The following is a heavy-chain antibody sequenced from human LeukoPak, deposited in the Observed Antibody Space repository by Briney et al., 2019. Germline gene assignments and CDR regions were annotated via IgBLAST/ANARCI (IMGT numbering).Heavy chain of an antibody. V-gene: IGHV3-9*03. D-gene: IGHD3-22*01. J-gene: IGHJ4*02. CDR1: GFTFDDYA. CDR2: ISWNSGSI. Sequence: GGSLRLSCAASGFTFDDYAMHWVRQAPGRGLEWVSGISWNSGSIGYADSVKGRFTISRDNAKNSLYLQMNSLRAEDMALYYCAKGLMSRYYDSSGYSVFDYWGQGTLVTVSS. CDR3: AKGLMSRYYDSSGYSVFDY.